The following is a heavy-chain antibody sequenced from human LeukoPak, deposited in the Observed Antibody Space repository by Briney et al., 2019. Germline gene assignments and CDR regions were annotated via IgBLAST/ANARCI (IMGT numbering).Heavy chain of an antibody. CDR3: ASSFWSGYYDF. Sequence: SGGSLRLSCAASGFTFSSYWMHWVRHAPGKGLVWVSRINSDGSSISYADSVKGRFTISRDNAKNTLYLQMNSLRAEDTAVYYCASSFWSGYYDFWGQGTLVTVSS. V-gene: IGHV3-74*01. J-gene: IGHJ4*02. D-gene: IGHD3-3*01. CDR1: GFTFSSYW. CDR2: INSDGSSI.